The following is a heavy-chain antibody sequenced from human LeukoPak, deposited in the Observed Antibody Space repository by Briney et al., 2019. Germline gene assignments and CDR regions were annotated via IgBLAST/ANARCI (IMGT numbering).Heavy chain of an antibody. CDR2: ISVYNGNT. J-gene: IGHJ4*02. CDR1: GYTFTNYG. Sequence: GASVKVSCKASGYTFTNYGISWVRQAPGQGLEWMGWISVYNGNTNYAQKFQGRVTMTRDTSISTAYMELSSLRSDDTAVYYCARVPPMRLPDDYWGQGTLVTVSS. CDR3: ARVPPMRLPDDY. D-gene: IGHD1-14*01. V-gene: IGHV1-18*01.